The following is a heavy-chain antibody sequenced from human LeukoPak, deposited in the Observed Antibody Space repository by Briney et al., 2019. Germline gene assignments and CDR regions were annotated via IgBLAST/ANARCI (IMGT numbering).Heavy chain of an antibody. V-gene: IGHV3-23*01. CDR1: GFTFANYA. J-gene: IGHJ4*02. CDR3: AKERGISYTYEFDY. Sequence: GGSLRLSCAASGFTFANYAMTWVRQAPGKGLDWVSLISGSGSNTYYTDSVQGRFTISRDNSRNTLYLQMSSLRAEDTAIYYCAKERGISYTYEFDYWGQEALVTVSS. D-gene: IGHD3-16*01. CDR2: ISGSGSNT.